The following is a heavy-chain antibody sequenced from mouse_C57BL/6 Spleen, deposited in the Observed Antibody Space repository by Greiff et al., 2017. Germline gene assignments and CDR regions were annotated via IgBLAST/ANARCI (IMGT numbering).Heavy chain of an antibody. D-gene: IGHD3-2*02. Sequence: VKLQESGPGLVAPSQRLSITCTVSGFSLTSYGVHWVRQPPGKGLEWLVVIWSDGSTTYNSALKSRLSISKDNSKSQVFLKMNSLQTDDTAMYYCARHGSSGYVGYFDYWGQGTTLTVSS. CDR1: GFSLTSYG. V-gene: IGHV2-6-1*01. J-gene: IGHJ2*01. CDR2: IWSDGST. CDR3: ARHGSSGYVGYFDY.